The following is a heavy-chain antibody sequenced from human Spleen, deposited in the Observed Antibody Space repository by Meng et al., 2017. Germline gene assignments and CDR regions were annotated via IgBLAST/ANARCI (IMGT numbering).Heavy chain of an antibody. CDR2: SSWDGGTI. J-gene: IGHJ5*02. CDR3: ARGGTMLRGEGWFDP. V-gene: IGHV3-43*01. Sequence: GESLKISCTASGFSFDEYTMHWVRQTPGKGLEWVSLSSWDGGTIYYADSVKGRFTISRDNAKNSLYLQMNSLRAEDTAVYYCARGGTMLRGEGWFDPWGQGTLVTVSS. CDR1: GFSFDEYT. D-gene: IGHD3-10*01.